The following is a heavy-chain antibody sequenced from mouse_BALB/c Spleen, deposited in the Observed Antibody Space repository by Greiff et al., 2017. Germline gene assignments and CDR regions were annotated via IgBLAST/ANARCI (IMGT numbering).Heavy chain of an antibody. CDR2: ISNGGGST. Sequence: EVMLVESGGGLVQPGGSLKLSCAASGFTFSSYTMSWVRQTPEKRLEWVAYISNGGGSTYYPDTVKGRFTISRDNAKNTLYLQMSSLKSEDTAMYYCARDGSFAYWGQGTLVTVSA. CDR3: ARDGSFAY. J-gene: IGHJ3*01. V-gene: IGHV5-12-2*01. CDR1: GFTFSSYT.